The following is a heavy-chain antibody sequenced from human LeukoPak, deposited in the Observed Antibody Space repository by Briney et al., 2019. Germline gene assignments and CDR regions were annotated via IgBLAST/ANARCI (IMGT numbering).Heavy chain of an antibody. CDR2: IYAGGST. D-gene: IGHD2-15*01. Sequence: GGSLRLSCAASGFTVSSNYMSWVRQAPGKGLEWVSVIYAGGSTYYADSVKGRFTISRDNSKNTLYLQMSSMRAEDTAVYYCARGFCSGGSCYDFDYWGQGTLVTVSS. CDR1: GFTVSSNY. V-gene: IGHV3-53*01. J-gene: IGHJ4*02. CDR3: ARGFCSGGSCYDFDY.